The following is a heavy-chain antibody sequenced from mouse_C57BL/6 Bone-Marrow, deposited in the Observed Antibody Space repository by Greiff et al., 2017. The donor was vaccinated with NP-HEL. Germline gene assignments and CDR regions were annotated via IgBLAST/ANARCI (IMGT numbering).Heavy chain of an antibody. D-gene: IGHD2-4*01. CDR3: ARRDYDYFDY. CDR2: ISNGGGST. V-gene: IGHV5-12*01. Sequence: EVQLVESGGGLVQPGGSLKLSCAASGFTFSDYYMYWVRQTPEKRLEWVAYISNGGGSTYYPDTVKCRFTISRDNAKNTLYLQMSRLKSEDTAMYYCARRDYDYFDYWGQGTTLTVSS. J-gene: IGHJ2*01. CDR1: GFTFSDYY.